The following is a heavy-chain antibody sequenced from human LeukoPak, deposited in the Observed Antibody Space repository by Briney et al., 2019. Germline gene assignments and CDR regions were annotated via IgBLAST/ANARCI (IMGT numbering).Heavy chain of an antibody. V-gene: IGHV4-31*03. CDR1: GGSISSGGYY. J-gene: IGHJ4*02. D-gene: IGHD3-22*01. CDR3: ARHVRSLDSSGYSAIDY. CDR2: IYYSGST. Sequence: SETLSLTCNVSGGSISSGGYYWSWIRQHPGKGLEWIGYIYYSGSTYYNPSLKSRVTISVDTSKNQFSLKLSSVTAADTAVYYCARHVRSLDSSGYSAIDYWGQGTLVTVSS.